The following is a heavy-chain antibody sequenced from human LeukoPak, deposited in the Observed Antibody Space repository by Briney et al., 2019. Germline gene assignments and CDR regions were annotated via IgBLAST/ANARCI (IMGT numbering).Heavy chain of an antibody. CDR3: AAEGTYYYDGSAAKNWFDP. CDR1: GSTFTSST. D-gene: IGHD3-22*01. Sequence: SVKVSCKASGSTFTSSTMQWVRQARGQRLEWIGWFGVGSGNTDYVEKFQERVTITRDMSTSTAYMELSSLRSEDTAVYYCAAEGTYYYDGSAAKNWFDPWGQGTLVTVSS. J-gene: IGHJ5*02. V-gene: IGHV1-58*02. CDR2: FGVGSGNT.